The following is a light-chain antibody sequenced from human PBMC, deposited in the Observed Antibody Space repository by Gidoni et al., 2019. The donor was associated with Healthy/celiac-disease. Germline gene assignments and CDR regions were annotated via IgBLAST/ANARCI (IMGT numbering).Light chain of an antibody. V-gene: IGKV3-11*01. J-gene: IGKJ4*01. CDR3: QQRSNWLAT. CDR1: QSVSSY. CDR2: DAS. Sequence: EIVLTQSPATLSLYPGERATLSCRASQSVSSYLAWYQQKPGQAPRLLIYDASNRATGIPARFSGSGSGTDFTLTISSLEPEDFAVYYCQQRSNWLATFGGGTKVEIK.